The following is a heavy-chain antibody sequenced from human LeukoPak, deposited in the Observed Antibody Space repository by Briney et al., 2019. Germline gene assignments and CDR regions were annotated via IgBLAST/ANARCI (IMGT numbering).Heavy chain of an antibody. V-gene: IGHV1-8*01. CDR3: ARGISSSPDY. J-gene: IGHJ4*02. CDR2: MNPNSGNT. CDR1: GYTFTSYD. Sequence: ASVKVSCKASGYTFTSYDINWVRQATGQGLEWMGWMNPNSGNTGYAQKFQGRVTITRNTAISTAYMDLSSLRSEDTAVYYCARGISSSPDYWGQGTLVTVSS. D-gene: IGHD6-6*01.